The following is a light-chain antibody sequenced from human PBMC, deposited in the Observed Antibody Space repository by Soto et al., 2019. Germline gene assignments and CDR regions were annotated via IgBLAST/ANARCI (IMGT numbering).Light chain of an antibody. CDR2: EVT. J-gene: IGLJ2*01. CDR1: SSDVGSYNL. CDR3: SSYTSTSTPLI. Sequence: QSALTQPASVSGSPGQSITISCTGTSSDVGSYNLVSWYQHHPGKTPKLMIYEVTSRPSGVSHRFSGSKSGNTASLSISGLQLEDDADYYCSSYTSTSTPLIFGGGTKVTVL. V-gene: IGLV2-14*02.